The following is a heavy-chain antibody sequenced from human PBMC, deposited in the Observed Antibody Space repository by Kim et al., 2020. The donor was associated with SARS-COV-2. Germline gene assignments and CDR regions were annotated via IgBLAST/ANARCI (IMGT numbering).Heavy chain of an antibody. D-gene: IGHD6-13*01. CDR1: GFSFSSYG. CDR2: ISYDGSNK. CDR3: ERDGASYSSTWYYNWFDP. J-gene: IGHJ5*02. V-gene: IGHV3-33*05. Sequence: GGSLRLSCAASGFSFSSYGMHWVRQAPGKGLEWVAVISYDGSNKYYADSVKGRFTISRDNSKNTLYLQMNSLRAEDTAVFYCERDGASYSSTWYYNWFDP.